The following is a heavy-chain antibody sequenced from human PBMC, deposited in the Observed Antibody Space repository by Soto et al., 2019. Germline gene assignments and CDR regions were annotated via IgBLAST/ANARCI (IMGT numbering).Heavy chain of an antibody. Sequence: QVQLVQSGAEVKKPGASVKVSCKASGYTFTNYDINWVRQATGQGIEWMGWMNPNSGDTGYAQNFQGRVTMTRNTSISTAYMELSSLRSEDTAVYYCATVSAWQFYFFMDVWGKGTTVTVSS. D-gene: IGHD6-19*01. J-gene: IGHJ6*03. V-gene: IGHV1-8*01. CDR1: GYTFTNYD. CDR3: ATVSAWQFYFFMDV. CDR2: MNPNSGDT.